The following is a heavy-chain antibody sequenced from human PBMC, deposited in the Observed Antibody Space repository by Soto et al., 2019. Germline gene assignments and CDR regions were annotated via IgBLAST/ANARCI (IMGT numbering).Heavy chain of an antibody. CDR3: AREGRTYYYDSSGYSDYYGMDV. Sequence: GGSLRLSCAASGFTFNSYGMHWVRQAPGKGLEWVAVISYDGSNKYYADSEKGRFTISRDNSKNTLYLQMNSLRAEDTAVYYCAREGRTYYYDSSGYSDYYGMDVWGQGTTVTVSS. CDR2: ISYDGSNK. J-gene: IGHJ6*02. D-gene: IGHD3-22*01. CDR1: GFTFNSYG. V-gene: IGHV3-30*03.